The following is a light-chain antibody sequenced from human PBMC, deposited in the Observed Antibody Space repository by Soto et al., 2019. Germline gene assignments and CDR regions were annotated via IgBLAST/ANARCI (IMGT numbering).Light chain of an antibody. V-gene: IGKV1-33*01. CDR1: QDVSRN. CDR2: DAS. Sequence: DIQMTQSPSSLSTSVGDRVTIACQSSQDVSRNLNWFQQKPGEAPKLLIYDASNLERGVPSRFSASGSGTDFTFTISSLQPEDVAKYYCQQYNSMLSFGGGTEIELK. J-gene: IGKJ4*01. CDR3: QQYNSMLS.